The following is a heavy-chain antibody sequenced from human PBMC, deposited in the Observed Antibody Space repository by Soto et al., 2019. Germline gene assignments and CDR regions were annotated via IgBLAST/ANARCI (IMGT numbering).Heavy chain of an antibody. D-gene: IGHD3-10*01. CDR1: GFTFSSYS. CDR3: ARDLRHSSYYGSGSSSGY. V-gene: IGHV3-7*01. CDR2: IKQDGSEK. Sequence: GGSLRLSCAASGFTFSSYSMNWVRQAPGKGLEWVANIKQDGSEKYYVDSVKGRFTISRDNAKNSLYLQMNSLRAEDTAVYYCARDLRHSSYYGSGSSSGYWGQGTLVTVSS. J-gene: IGHJ4*02.